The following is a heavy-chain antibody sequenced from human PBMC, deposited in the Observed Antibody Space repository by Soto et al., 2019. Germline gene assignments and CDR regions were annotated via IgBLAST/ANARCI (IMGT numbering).Heavy chain of an antibody. Sequence: GASVKVSCKASGYTFTNYYIHWVRQAPGQGLEWMGTINPSGGSTSYAQRFQGRVTMTRDTSTSTVYMELSSLRSEDTAVYYCARVVVVAAMRSGFDYWGQGTLVTVSS. V-gene: IGHV1-46*01. J-gene: IGHJ4*02. D-gene: IGHD2-15*01. CDR3: ARVVVVAAMRSGFDY. CDR2: INPSGGST. CDR1: GYTFTNYY.